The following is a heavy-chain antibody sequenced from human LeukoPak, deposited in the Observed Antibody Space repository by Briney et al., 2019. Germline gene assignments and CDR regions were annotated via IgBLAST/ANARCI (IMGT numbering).Heavy chain of an antibody. J-gene: IGHJ3*02. D-gene: IGHD6-25*01. CDR1: GGSFSGYY. V-gene: IGHV4-34*01. CDR2: INHSGGTT. CDR3: ARPTGRGGYPTDPFDI. Sequence: SETLSLTCAVYGGSFSGYYWSWIRQPPGKGLEWIGEINHSGGTTNYNPSLKSRVTISVDKSKNQFSLQLSSVTAADTALYYCARPTGRGGYPTDPFDIWGQGTMVTVSS.